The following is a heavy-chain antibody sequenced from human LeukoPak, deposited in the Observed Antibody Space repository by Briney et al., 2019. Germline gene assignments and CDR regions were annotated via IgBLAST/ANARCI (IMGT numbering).Heavy chain of an antibody. V-gene: IGHV3-30-3*01. CDR2: ISYDGSNK. CDR3: ARDHRGVRDYFDY. CDR1: GFTFSSYA. D-gene: IGHD3-10*01. Sequence: GGSLRLSCAASGFTFSSYAMHWVRQAPGKGLEWVAVISYDGSNKYYADSVKGRFTISRDNSKNTLYLQMNSQRAEDTAVYYCARDHRGVRDYFDYWGQGTLVTVSS. J-gene: IGHJ4*02.